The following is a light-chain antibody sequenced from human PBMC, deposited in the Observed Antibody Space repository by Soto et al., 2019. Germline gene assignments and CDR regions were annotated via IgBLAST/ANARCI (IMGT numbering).Light chain of an antibody. Sequence: QAVVTQEPSLTVSPGGTVTLTCASSTGAVTSGYYPNWFQQKPGRTPRALIYDTSNKHSWTPARFSGSLLGGKAALTLSGVQPEDEAEYYCLLYYGGAKGGYVFGNGTKVTVL. CDR2: DTS. J-gene: IGLJ1*01. V-gene: IGLV7-43*01. CDR3: LLYYGGAKGGYV. CDR1: TGAVTSGYY.